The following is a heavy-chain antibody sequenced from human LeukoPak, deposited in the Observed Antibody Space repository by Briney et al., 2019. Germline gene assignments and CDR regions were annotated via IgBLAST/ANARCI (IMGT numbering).Heavy chain of an antibody. J-gene: IGHJ4*02. D-gene: IGHD1/OR15-1a*01. V-gene: IGHV3-48*01. Sequence: GGSLRLSCAASGFTFSSYSMTWVRQAPGKGLEWVSYITSSSNTIYYADSVKGRFTISRDNAENSLYLQMSSLRAEDTAVYFCARGNKYSFDYWGQGTLVTVSS. CDR1: GFTFSSYS. CDR3: ARGNKYSFDY. CDR2: ITSSSNTI.